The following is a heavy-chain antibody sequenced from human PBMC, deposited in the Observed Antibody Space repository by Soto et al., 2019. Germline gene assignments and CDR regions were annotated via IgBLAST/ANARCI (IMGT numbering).Heavy chain of an antibody. CDR2: INPSGGST. D-gene: IGHD3-16*01. J-gene: IGHJ6*03. CDR3: VRGGTRPFWGMDV. V-gene: IGHV1-46*01. Sequence: GASVKVSFKASGYTFTSYYMHWVRQAPGQGLEWMGIINPSGGSTSYAQKFQGRVTMTRDTSTSTVYMELSSLRSEDTAVYYCVRGGTRPFWGMDVWGKGTTVTVSS. CDR1: GYTFTSYY.